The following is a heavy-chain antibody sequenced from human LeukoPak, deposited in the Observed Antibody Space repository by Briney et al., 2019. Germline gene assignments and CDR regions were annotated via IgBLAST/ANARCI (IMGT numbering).Heavy chain of an antibody. CDR3: ASSVDTAMVEDY. V-gene: IGHV3-33*01. CDR1: GFTFSSYG. D-gene: IGHD5-18*01. J-gene: IGHJ4*02. Sequence: GGSLRLSCAASGFTFSSYGMHWVRQAPGKGLEWVAVIWYDGSNKYYADSVKGRFTISRDNSKNTLYLQMNSLRAEDTAVYYCASSVDTAMVEDYWGQGTLVTVS. CDR2: IWYDGSNK.